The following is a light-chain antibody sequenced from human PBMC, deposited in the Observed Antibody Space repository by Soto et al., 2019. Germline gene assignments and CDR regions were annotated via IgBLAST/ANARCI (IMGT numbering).Light chain of an antibody. CDR2: DAS. Sequence: DIQMTQSPSTLSASVGGRVTITCRASQSISSWLAWYQQKPGKAPKLLIYDASSLESGVPSRFSGSGSGTEFTITISSLQPDDFATYYCQQYNSYSTFGQGTRLEIK. V-gene: IGKV1-5*01. CDR3: QQYNSYST. CDR1: QSISSW. J-gene: IGKJ5*01.